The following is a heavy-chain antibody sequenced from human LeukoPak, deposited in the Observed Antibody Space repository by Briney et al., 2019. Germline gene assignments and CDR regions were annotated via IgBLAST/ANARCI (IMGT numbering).Heavy chain of an antibody. CDR1: GFTFSSYW. Sequence: GGSLRLSCAASGFTFSSYWVHWVRQAPGKGLVWVSRINSDGSSTSYADSVKGRFTISRDNSKNTLYLQMNSLRAEDTAMYYCAKNSGSGSYYPDYWGQGTLVTVSS. V-gene: IGHV3-74*01. CDR3: AKNSGSGSYYPDY. CDR2: INSDGSST. D-gene: IGHD3-10*01. J-gene: IGHJ4*02.